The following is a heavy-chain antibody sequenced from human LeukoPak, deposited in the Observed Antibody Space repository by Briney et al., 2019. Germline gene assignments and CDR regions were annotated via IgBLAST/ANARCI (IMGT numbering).Heavy chain of an antibody. CDR2: INSDGSST. J-gene: IGHJ4*02. Sequence: GGSLRLSCAASGFTVSTNYMSWVRQAPGKGLVWVSRINSDGSSTIYADSVKGRFTISRDNAENTLYLQMNSLRAEDTAVYYCAELTSMVEQYWGQGTLATVSS. D-gene: IGHD3-10*01. CDR3: AELTSMVEQY. V-gene: IGHV3-74*01. CDR1: GFTVSTNY.